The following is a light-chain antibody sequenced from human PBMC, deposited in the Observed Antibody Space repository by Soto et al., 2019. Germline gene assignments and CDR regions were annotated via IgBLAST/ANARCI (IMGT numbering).Light chain of an antibody. Sequence: DIQMTQSPSSLSASVGDRVTITCRASLTISKSLNWYQQKPGKAPKVLIYGVSNLQSGVPSRLSGSGSGTDFTLTISSLQPEDVAIYYCQQSYRAPLTFGGGTSVEIK. CDR2: GVS. CDR1: LTISKS. J-gene: IGKJ4*01. V-gene: IGKV1-39*01. CDR3: QQSYRAPLT.